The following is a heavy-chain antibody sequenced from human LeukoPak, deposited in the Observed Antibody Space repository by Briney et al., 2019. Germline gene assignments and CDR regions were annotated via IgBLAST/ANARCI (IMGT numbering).Heavy chain of an antibody. V-gene: IGHV4-39*07. D-gene: IGHD4-17*01. CDR1: GGSISSGSYY. CDR2: IKHSGST. CDR3: ARGHYGDYEGRYYFDY. J-gene: IGHJ4*02. Sequence: SQTLSLTCTVSGGSISSGSYYWRWIRQPPGKGLEWIGEIKHSGSTNYNPSLKSRVTISVDTSKNQFSLKLSSVTAADTAVYYCARGHYGDYEGRYYFDYWGQGTLVTVSS.